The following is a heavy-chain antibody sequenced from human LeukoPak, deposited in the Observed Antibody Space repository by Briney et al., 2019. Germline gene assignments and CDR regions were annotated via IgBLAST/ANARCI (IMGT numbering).Heavy chain of an antibody. CDR3: ARIELEYSSSSGYQQNYYYYFYMDV. Sequence: GGSLRLSCAASGFTFSSYEMNWVRQAPGKGLEWVSAISGSGGNTYYADSVKGRLTIHRDNPKNTLYLQMNSLRAEDTAVYYCARIELEYSSSSGYQQNYYYYFYMDVWGKGTTVTVSS. CDR1: GFTFSSYE. J-gene: IGHJ6*03. D-gene: IGHD6-6*01. CDR2: ISGSGGNT. V-gene: IGHV3-23*01.